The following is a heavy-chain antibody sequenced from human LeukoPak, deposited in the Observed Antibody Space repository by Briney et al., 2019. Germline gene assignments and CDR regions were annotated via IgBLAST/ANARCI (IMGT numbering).Heavy chain of an antibody. J-gene: IGHJ4*02. CDR3: AKATVTAREIDY. V-gene: IGHV4-4*02. CDR2: IYHSGST. CDR1: GGSISSSNW. D-gene: IGHD4-17*01. Sequence: PSGTLSLTCAVSGGSISSSNWWSWVRQPPGKGLEWIGEIYHSGSTNYNPSLKSRVTISVDKPKNQFSLKLSSVTAADTAVYYCAKATVTAREIDYWGQGTLVTVSS.